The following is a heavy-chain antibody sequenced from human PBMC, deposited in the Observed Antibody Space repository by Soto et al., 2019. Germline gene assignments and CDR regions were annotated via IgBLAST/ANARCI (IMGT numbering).Heavy chain of an antibody. D-gene: IGHD1-1*01. Sequence: QVHLVQSGAEVKKPGASVKVSCKGSGYTFTSYGITWVRQAPGQGLEWMGWISAHNGNTDYAQKLQGRVTVTRATSTSTACMGLRCLRSADTAVYYCARGRYGDYWGQGALVTVSS. CDR3: ARGRYGDY. CDR1: GYTFTSYG. CDR2: ISAHNGNT. V-gene: IGHV1-18*01. J-gene: IGHJ4*02.